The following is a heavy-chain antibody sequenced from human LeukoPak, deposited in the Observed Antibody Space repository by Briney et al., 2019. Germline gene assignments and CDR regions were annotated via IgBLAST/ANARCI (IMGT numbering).Heavy chain of an antibody. Sequence: GGSLRLSCAASGFTFSSYAMSWVRQAPGKGLEWVSYISSSGSTKHYADSVKGRLTISRDNAKNSLYLQVNSLRAEDTAVYYCARGLYDSSGPLDYWGQGTLVTVSS. D-gene: IGHD3-22*01. J-gene: IGHJ4*02. CDR1: GFTFSSYA. V-gene: IGHV3-48*03. CDR2: ISSSGSTK. CDR3: ARGLYDSSGPLDY.